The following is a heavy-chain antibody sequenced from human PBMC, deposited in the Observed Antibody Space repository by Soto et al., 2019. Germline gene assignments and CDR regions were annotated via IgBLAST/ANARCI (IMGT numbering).Heavy chain of an antibody. CDR2: IIPIFGTA. Sequence: VASVKVSCKASGGTFSSYAISWVRQAPGQGLEWMGGIIPIFGTANYAQKFQGRVTITADESTSTAYMELSSLRSEDTAVYYCARDPDYYFFDYWGQGTLVTVSS. V-gene: IGHV1-69*13. CDR1: GGTFSSYA. D-gene: IGHD3-10*01. CDR3: ARDPDYYFFDY. J-gene: IGHJ4*02.